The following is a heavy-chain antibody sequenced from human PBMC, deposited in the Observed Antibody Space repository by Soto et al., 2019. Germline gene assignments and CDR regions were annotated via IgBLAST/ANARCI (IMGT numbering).Heavy chain of an antibody. CDR1: GGTFSSYA. Sequence: ASVKVSCKASGGTFSSYAISWVRQAPGQGLEWMGGIIPTFGTANYAQKFQGRVTITADESTSTAYMELSSLRSEDTAVYYCARDLGDGYYPNWFDPWGQGTLVTVSS. V-gene: IGHV1-69*13. D-gene: IGHD3-22*01. J-gene: IGHJ5*02. CDR3: ARDLGDGYYPNWFDP. CDR2: IIPTFGTA.